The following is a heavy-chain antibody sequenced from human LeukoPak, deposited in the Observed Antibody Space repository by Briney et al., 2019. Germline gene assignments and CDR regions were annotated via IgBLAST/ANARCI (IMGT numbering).Heavy chain of an antibody. CDR2: INTNAGKP. D-gene: IGHD1-20*01. CDR1: GYSFTRYG. J-gene: IGHJ4*02. V-gene: IGHV7-4-1*02. CDR3: ALTSKWNGDGNVYFDY. Sequence: GASVKVPCKASGYSFTRYGVNWVRQAPGQGLEWMGWINTNAGKPTYDQGFTGRFVFSLDTSDSTVHLQINSLKAEDAAVYYCALTSKWNGDGNVYFDYWGQGTLVTVSS.